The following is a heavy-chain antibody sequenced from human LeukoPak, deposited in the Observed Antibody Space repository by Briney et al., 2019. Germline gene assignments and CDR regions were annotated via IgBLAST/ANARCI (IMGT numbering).Heavy chain of an antibody. Sequence: GGSLRLSCAASGFTFSSYWMHWVRQAPGKGLVWVSRINSDGSSTSYADSVKGRFTISRDNAKNTLYLQMNSLRAEDTAVYYCARVRGFSYAFDIWGQGTMVTVSS. J-gene: IGHJ3*02. CDR1: GFTFSSYW. CDR3: ARVRGFSYAFDI. CDR2: INSDGSST. D-gene: IGHD3-10*01. V-gene: IGHV3-74*01.